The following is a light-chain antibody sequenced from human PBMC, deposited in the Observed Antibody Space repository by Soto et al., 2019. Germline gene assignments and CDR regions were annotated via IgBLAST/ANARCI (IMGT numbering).Light chain of an antibody. J-gene: IGKJ1*01. CDR2: DAS. CDR1: QSVNSN. Sequence: EIVMTQSPATLSVPPGERVTLSCRASQSVNSNLAWYQQKPGRGPRLLIYDASTRATGIPARFSGSGSGTEFTLTISSLQSEDFAVYCCQQYNNWLRWTFGQGTKVDIK. V-gene: IGKV3-15*01. CDR3: QQYNNWLRWT.